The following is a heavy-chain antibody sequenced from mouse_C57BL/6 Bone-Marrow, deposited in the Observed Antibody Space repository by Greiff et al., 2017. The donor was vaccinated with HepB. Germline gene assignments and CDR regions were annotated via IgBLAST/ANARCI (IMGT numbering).Heavy chain of an antibody. CDR1: GFTFSDYG. Sequence: EVQRVESGGGLVKPGGSLKLSCAASGFTFSDYGMHWVRQAPEKGLEWVAYISSGSSTIYYADTVKGRFTISRDNAKNTLFLQMTSLRSEDTAMYYCVRGPTTGGSSYNWYFDVWGTGTTVTVSS. D-gene: IGHD1-1*01. CDR3: VRGPTTGGSSYNWYFDV. CDR2: ISSGSSTI. V-gene: IGHV5-17*01. J-gene: IGHJ1*03.